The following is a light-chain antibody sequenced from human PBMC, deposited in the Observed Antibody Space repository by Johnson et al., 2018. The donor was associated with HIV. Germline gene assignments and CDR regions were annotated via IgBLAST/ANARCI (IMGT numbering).Light chain of an antibody. CDR2: ENN. Sequence: HSVLTQPPSVSAAPGQKVTISCSGSSSNIGNNYVSWYQQLPGTAPKLLIYENNKRPSGYPDRSSGSKSGTSATLGINALETGDEADYYCETWVCSLSAGLYVFGTGTKVTVL. V-gene: IGLV1-51*02. CDR3: ETWVCSLSAGLYV. CDR1: SSNIGNNY. J-gene: IGLJ1*01.